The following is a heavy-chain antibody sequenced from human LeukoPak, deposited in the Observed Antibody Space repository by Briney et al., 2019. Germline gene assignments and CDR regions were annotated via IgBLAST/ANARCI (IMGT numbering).Heavy chain of an antibody. D-gene: IGHD2-2*01. Sequence: SVKVSCKASGGTFSTYAISWVRQAPGQGLEWMGGIIPIFGTSNYAQKFQGRVTITADKSTSTAYMELSSLRSEDTAVYYCASGRTDIVVVPATLRNYYFDYWGQGTLVTVSS. CDR3: ASGRTDIVVVPATLRNYYFDY. CDR2: IIPIFGTS. V-gene: IGHV1-69*06. CDR1: GGTFSTYA. J-gene: IGHJ4*02.